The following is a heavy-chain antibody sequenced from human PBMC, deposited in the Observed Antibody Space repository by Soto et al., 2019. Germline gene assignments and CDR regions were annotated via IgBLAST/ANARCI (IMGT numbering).Heavy chain of an antibody. CDR1: GFTFSNYG. Sequence: PGGSLRLSCAASGFTFSNYGMHWVRQAPGKGLEWVALIWFDGSDKYYADSVKCLFTMSRDNSKNTVYLQMNSLGAEDTAMYYCARLYCSSPSCYSVGAFEIRVQGTMVTVSS. J-gene: IGHJ3*02. CDR3: ARLYCSSPSCYSVGAFEI. D-gene: IGHD2-2*01. CDR2: IWFDGSDK. V-gene: IGHV3-33*01.